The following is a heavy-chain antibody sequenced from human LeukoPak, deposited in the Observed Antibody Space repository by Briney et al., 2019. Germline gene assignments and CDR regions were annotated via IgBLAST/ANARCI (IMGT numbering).Heavy chain of an antibody. J-gene: IGHJ1*01. CDR2: ISGSGGRT. CDR3: AKSAPYNSNWYNVEYFLD. Sequence: GGSLRLSCALCRFMLSSYAVSWVRQAPGKGLEWVSPISGSGGRTYYADSVKGRFTISRDNSKNTLYVQLNSLRAEDTAVYYCAKSAPYNSNWYNVEYFLDWGQGTLVIVSS. V-gene: IGHV3-23*01. D-gene: IGHD6-13*01. CDR1: RFMLSSYA.